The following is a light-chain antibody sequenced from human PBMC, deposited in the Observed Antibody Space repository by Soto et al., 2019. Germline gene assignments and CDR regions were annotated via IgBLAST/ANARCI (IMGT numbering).Light chain of an antibody. CDR3: QQYNSYSRT. V-gene: IGKV1-5*01. CDR2: DAS. J-gene: IGKJ1*01. CDR1: QSISSW. Sequence: DIQMTQSPSTLSASVGDRVTITCRASQSISSWLAWYQQKPGKAPKLLNYDASSLESGVPSRFSGSGSGTEFTLNISSLQPDDFATYYCQQYNSYSRTFGQGTKVEIK.